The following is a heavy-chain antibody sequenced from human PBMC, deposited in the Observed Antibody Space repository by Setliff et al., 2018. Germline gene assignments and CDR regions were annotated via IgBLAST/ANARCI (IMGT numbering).Heavy chain of an antibody. D-gene: IGHD6-19*01. V-gene: IGHV3-74*01. CDR3: ARVASGWWWFDY. CDR1: GLTLSHYW. Sequence: TGGSLRLSCEGSGLTLSHYWMHWVRQGPGKGLVWVSYINFDGTSTNYADSVKGRFTISRDNAKNTVYLQMNSLRAEDTAVYYCARVASGWWWFDYWGQGTLVTVSS. J-gene: IGHJ4*02. CDR2: INFDGTST.